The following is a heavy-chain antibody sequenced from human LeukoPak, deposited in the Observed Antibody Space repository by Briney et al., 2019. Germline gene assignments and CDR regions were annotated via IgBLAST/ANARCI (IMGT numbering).Heavy chain of an antibody. Sequence: GGSLRLSCAASGFTFSSYSMNWVRQAPGKGLEWVSAISSASSYIYYADSVKGRFTTSRDNAKNSLYLQMNSLRAEDTAVYYCAELGITMIGGVWGKGTTVTISS. CDR1: GFTFSSYS. J-gene: IGHJ6*04. D-gene: IGHD3-10*02. CDR2: ISSASSYI. CDR3: AELGITMIGGV. V-gene: IGHV3-21*01.